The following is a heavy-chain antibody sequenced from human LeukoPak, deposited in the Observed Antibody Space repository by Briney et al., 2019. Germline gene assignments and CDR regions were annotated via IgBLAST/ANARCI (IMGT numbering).Heavy chain of an antibody. J-gene: IGHJ3*02. CDR1: GFTFSSYS. CDR3: AGSGYSYGFDAFDI. Sequence: GGSLRLSCAASGFTFSSYSMNWVRQAPGKGLEWVSSISSSSSYIYYADSVKGRFTISRDNAKNSLYLQMNSLRAEDTAVYYCAGSGYSYGFDAFDIWGQGTMVTVSS. D-gene: IGHD5-18*01. CDR2: ISSSSSYI. V-gene: IGHV3-21*01.